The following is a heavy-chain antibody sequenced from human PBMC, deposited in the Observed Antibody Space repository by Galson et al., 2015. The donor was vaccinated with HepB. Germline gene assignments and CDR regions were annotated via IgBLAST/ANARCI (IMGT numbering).Heavy chain of an antibody. CDR3: ARANDFWSGYRDAGTSRWFDA. CDR2: IIPSFGIA. CDR1: GDTFSSYA. D-gene: IGHD3-3*01. Sequence: SVKVSCKASGDTFSSYAISWVRQAPGQGLEWMGGIIPSFGIANYAQEFQGRVTITADKSTSTAFMELSSLRSEDTAVYYRARANDFWSGYRDAGTSRWFDAWGQGTLVTVSS. V-gene: IGHV1-69*10. J-gene: IGHJ5*02.